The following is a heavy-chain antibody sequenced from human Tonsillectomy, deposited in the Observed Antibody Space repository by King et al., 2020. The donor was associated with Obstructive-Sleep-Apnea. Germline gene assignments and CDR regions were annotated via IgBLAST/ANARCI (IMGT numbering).Heavy chain of an antibody. V-gene: IGHV1-2*02. J-gene: IGHJ4*02. D-gene: IGHD3-16*01. CDR2: INTHSGDT. CDR3: AREAAKYDYVWGD. Sequence: QLVQSGAEVKKPGASVKVSCKASGYTFTGYYIYWVRQAPGQGLEWMGWINTHSGDTNYAQNFQGRVTMTRDTSISTAYMELSRLRTDDTAVYYCAREAAKYDYVWGDWGQGTLVTVSS. CDR1: GYTFTGYY.